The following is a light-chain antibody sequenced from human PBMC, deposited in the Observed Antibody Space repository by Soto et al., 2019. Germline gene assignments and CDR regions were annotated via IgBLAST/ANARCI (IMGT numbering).Light chain of an antibody. V-gene: IGKV3-20*01. CDR1: QSVSSEK. CDR2: GAS. CDR3: QQYGSSGT. Sequence: EIVLTQSPGTLSLSPGERASLSCRASQSVSSEKLAWYQQKPGQAPRLLIFGASGRATGIPERFSGSGSGTDFGLTISRLEPEDSAVYYCQQYGSSGTFGQGTKV. J-gene: IGKJ1*01.